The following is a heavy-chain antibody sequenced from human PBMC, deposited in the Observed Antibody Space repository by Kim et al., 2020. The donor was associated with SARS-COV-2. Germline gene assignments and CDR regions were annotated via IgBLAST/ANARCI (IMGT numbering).Heavy chain of an antibody. Sequence: SETLSLTCTVSGGSISSYYWSWIRQPPGKGLEWIGYIYYSGSTNYNPSLKSRVTVSVDTSKNQFSLKLSSVTAADTAVYYCARDTRHSTLDVWGQGTTVTVSS. D-gene: IGHD2-2*01. CDR2: IYYSGST. CDR3: ARDTRHSTLDV. V-gene: IGHV4-59*01. CDR1: GGSISSYY. J-gene: IGHJ6*02.